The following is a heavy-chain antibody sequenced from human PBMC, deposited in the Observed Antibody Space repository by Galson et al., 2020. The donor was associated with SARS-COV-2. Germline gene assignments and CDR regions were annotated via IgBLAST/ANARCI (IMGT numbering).Heavy chain of an antibody. V-gene: IGHV1-2*02. CDR1: GYTFFGYY. D-gene: IGHD1-26*01. J-gene: IGHJ4*02. CDR2: VNPYNGDT. CDR3: ARDRGRLGVLDY. Sequence: ASVKVSCKASGYTFFGYYVYWVRQAPGQGLEWMGWVNPYNGDTNYAQKFQGRVTMTSDTSTSTAYMELSGLRSDDTAVYYCARDRGRLGVLDYWGEGTLVTVSP.